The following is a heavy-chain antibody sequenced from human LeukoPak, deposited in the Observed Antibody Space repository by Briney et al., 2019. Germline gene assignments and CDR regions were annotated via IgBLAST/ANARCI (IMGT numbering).Heavy chain of an antibody. J-gene: IGHJ4*02. CDR2: IYYSGST. CDR3: ARQVRIFVMAAAGNPAFDC. V-gene: IGHV4-39*01. Sequence: PSETLSLTCTGSGGSISSSSYYWGWIRQPPGKGLEWIGSIYYSGSTYYNPSLKSRVTISVDTSKNQFSLKLSSVTAADTAVYYCARQVRIFVMAAAGNPAFDCWGKGTLSPSPQ. CDR1: GGSISSSSYY. D-gene: IGHD6-13*01.